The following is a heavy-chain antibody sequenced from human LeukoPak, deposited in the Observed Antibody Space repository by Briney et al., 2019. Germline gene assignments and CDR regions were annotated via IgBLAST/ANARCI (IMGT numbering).Heavy chain of an antibody. J-gene: IGHJ2*01. CDR3: ARVAGTVNFDL. Sequence: GSQRLSCAASGFTFSSYWMSWVRQAPGKGLEWVANIKQDGSEKYYVDSVKGRFTISRDNAKNSLYLQMNSLRAEDTAVYYCARVAGTVNFDLWGRGTLVTVSS. D-gene: IGHD6-19*01. V-gene: IGHV3-7*03. CDR2: IKQDGSEK. CDR1: GFTFSSYW.